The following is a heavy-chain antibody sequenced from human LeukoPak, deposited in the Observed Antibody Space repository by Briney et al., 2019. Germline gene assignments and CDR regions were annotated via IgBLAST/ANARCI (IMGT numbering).Heavy chain of an antibody. CDR3: ARVITPPNVYFDY. CDR1: GGSISSSSYY. J-gene: IGHJ4*02. D-gene: IGHD4-23*01. Sequence: PSETLSLTCTVSGGSISSSSYYWGWIRQPPGKGLEWIGSPSLKSRVTISVDTSKNQFSLRLSSVTAADTAVYYCARVITPPNVYFDYWGQGTLVTVSS. V-gene: IGHV4-39*07.